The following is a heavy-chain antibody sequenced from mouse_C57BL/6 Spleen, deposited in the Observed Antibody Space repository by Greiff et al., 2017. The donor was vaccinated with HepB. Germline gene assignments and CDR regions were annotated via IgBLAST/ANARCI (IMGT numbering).Heavy chain of an antibody. J-gene: IGHJ3*01. V-gene: IGHV1-80*01. CDR1: GYAFSSYW. CDR3: AREDDYAWFAY. CDR2: IYPGDGDT. D-gene: IGHD2-4*01. Sequence: VQLQESGAELVKPGASVKISCKASGYAFSSYWMNWVKQRPGKGLEWIGQIYPGDGDTNYNGKFKGKATLTADKSSSTAYMQLSSLTSEDSAVYFCAREDDYAWFAYWGQGTLVTVSA.